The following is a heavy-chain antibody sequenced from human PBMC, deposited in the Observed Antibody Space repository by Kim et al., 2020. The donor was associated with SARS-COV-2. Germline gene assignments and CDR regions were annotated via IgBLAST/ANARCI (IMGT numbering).Heavy chain of an antibody. D-gene: IGHD2-21*01. CDR1: GFTFSSYS. CDR2: ISSSSSYI. CDR3: ARVVVGATPRWIWFDP. V-gene: IGHV3-21*01. Sequence: GGSLRLSCAASGFTFSSYSMNWVRQAPGKGLEWVSSISSSSSYIYYADSVKGRFTISRDNAKNSLYLQMNSLRAEDTAVYYCARVVVGATPRWIWFDPWGQGTLVTVSA. J-gene: IGHJ5*02.